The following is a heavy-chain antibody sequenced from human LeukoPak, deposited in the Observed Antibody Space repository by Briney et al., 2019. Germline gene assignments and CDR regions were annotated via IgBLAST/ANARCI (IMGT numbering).Heavy chain of an antibody. V-gene: IGHV3-21*04. D-gene: IGHD6-13*01. J-gene: IGHJ6*02. CDR2: ISSSSSYI. CDR3: AKDLSSSWSLPGGMDV. Sequence: NPGRSLRLSCAASGFTFSSYSMNWVRQAPGKGLEWVSSISSSSSYIYYADSVKGRFTISRDNAKNSLYLQMNSLRAEDTALYYCAKDLSSSWSLPGGMDVWGQGTTVTVSS. CDR1: GFTFSSYS.